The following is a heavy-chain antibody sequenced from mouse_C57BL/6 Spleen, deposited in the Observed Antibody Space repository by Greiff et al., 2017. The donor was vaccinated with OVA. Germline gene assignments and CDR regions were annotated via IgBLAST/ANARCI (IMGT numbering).Heavy chain of an antibody. D-gene: IGHD2-4*01. CDR3: ARSDDYVYYAMDY. CDR2: INPNNGGT. Sequence: EVKLQESGPELVKPGASVKMSCKASGYTFTDYNMHWVKQSHGKSLEWIGYINPNNGGTSYNQKFKGKATLTVNKSSSTAYMELRSLTSEDSAVYYCARSDDYVYYAMDYWGQGTSVTVSS. CDR1: GYTFTDYN. V-gene: IGHV1-22*01. J-gene: IGHJ4*01.